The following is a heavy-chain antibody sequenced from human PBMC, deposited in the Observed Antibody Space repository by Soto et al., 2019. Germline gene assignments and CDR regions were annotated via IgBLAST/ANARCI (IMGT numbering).Heavy chain of an antibody. CDR3: ARDGDGYDH. CDR1: GGSISSGSYY. V-gene: IGHV4-61*01. D-gene: IGHD5-12*01. CDR2: IYSSGGT. J-gene: IGHJ1*01. Sequence: QVQLQESGPGLVKPSETLSLTCSVSGGSISSGSYYWPWIRQPPGKGREWIGYIYSSGGTSYNPSLKSRVTISVDTSKNQFSLQLSSVTAADTAVYYCARDGDGYDHWCQGTLGTVSS.